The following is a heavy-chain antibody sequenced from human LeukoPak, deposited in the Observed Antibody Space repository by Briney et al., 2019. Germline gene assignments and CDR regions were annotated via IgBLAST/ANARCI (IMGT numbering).Heavy chain of an antibody. V-gene: IGHV3-30*18. Sequence: QPGGSLRLSCAASGVTFSSFGMHGVRQPPGKGLEWVAVISYDGTNKYYADSVKGRFTIPRDNSKNSVYLQMNSLRAEDTAVYYCAKEGGIGGYYYGMDVWGKGTTVTVSS. CDR1: GVTFSSFG. CDR3: AKEGGIGGYYYGMDV. J-gene: IGHJ6*04. D-gene: IGHD3-16*01. CDR2: ISYDGTNK.